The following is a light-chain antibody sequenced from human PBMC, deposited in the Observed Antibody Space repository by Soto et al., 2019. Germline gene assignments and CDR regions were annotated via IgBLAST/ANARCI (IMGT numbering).Light chain of an antibody. V-gene: IGKV3-20*01. CDR3: QHYGRSPLLYT. Sequence: EIELTQSPGTLSLSPGERATLFCRTSQSVDSNFLAWYQQKPGQAPRLLVYGSSARAAGVPDRFLGSGSGTDFTLTITRLEPEDFAVYFCQHYGRSPLLYTFGQGTKLGVK. J-gene: IGKJ2*01. CDR1: QSVDSNF. CDR2: GSS.